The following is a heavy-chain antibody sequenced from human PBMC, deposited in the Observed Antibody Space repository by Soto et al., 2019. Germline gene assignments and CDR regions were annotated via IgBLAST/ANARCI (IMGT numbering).Heavy chain of an antibody. CDR3: ARRFLEWLSTANWFDS. CDR2: INHSGST. D-gene: IGHD3-3*01. Sequence: PSETLSLTCAVYGGSFSGYYWSWIRQPPGKGLEWIGEINHSGSTNYNPSLKSRVTISVDTSKNQFSLKLSSVTAADTAVYYCARRFLEWLSTANWFDSWGQGTLVTVSS. CDR1: GGSFSGYY. J-gene: IGHJ5*01. V-gene: IGHV4-34*01.